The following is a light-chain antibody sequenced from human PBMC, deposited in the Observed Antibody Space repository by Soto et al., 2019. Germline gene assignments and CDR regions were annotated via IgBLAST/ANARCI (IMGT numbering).Light chain of an antibody. V-gene: IGLV2-14*03. CDR3: SSYTASSTLV. CDR2: EVS. CDR1: SSDVGGYNY. Sequence: QSVLTQPASVSGSPGQSITISCTGTSSDVGGYNYVSWSQQHPGKAPKLLISEVSNRPSGVSNRFSGSKSGNTASLTISGLQAEDEADYYCSSYTASSTLVFGTGTKLTVL. J-gene: IGLJ1*01.